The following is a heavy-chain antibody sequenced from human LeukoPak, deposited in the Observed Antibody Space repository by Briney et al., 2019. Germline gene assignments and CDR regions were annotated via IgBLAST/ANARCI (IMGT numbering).Heavy chain of an antibody. D-gene: IGHD3-3*01. Sequence: SETLSLTCTVSGGSISSYYWSWIRQPAGKGLEWIGYIYYSGSTNYNPSLKSRVTISVDTSKNQFSLKLSSVTAADTAVYYCARHAATGFDFWSGYYEYFDYWGQGTLVTVSS. V-gene: IGHV4-59*08. CDR3: ARHAATGFDFWSGYYEYFDY. CDR2: IYYSGST. J-gene: IGHJ4*02. CDR1: GGSISSYY.